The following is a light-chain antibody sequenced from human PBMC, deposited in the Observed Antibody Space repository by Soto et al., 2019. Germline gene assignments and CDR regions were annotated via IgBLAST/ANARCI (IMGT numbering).Light chain of an antibody. Sequence: QSVLTQPPSVSGAPGQRVTISCTGSSSKIGAGYDVHWYQQLPGTAPKLLIYGNSNRPSGVPDRFSGSKSGTSASLAITGLQAEDEADYYCQSYDSSLSAWVFGGGTNVTVL. V-gene: IGLV1-40*01. J-gene: IGLJ3*02. CDR1: SSKIGAGYD. CDR3: QSYDSSLSAWV. CDR2: GNS.